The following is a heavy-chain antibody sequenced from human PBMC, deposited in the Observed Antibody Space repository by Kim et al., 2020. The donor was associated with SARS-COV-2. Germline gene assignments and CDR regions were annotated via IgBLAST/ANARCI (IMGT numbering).Heavy chain of an antibody. Sequence: SVKSRFTISRDNSQNTLYLQMNSLRAEDTAVYYWANEGSAMGRGVIAFDIWGQGTLVTVSS. J-gene: IGHJ4*02. CDR3: ANEGSAMGRGVIAFDI. V-gene: IGHV3-30*02. D-gene: IGHD3-10*01.